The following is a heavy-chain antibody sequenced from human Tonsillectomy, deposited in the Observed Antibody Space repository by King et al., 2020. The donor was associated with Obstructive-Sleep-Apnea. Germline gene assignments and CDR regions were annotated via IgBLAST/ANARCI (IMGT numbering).Heavy chain of an antibody. Sequence: VQLQESGPGLVKPSETLSLTCPVSGGSIRSYYWNWIRQPPGKGLEWIVYIYYSGRTNYNPSLQGRVTISVDTSKNEFSLKLSSVTAADTAVYYCASWGADKYFDYWGQGTLVTVSS. V-gene: IGHV4-59*01. CDR1: GGSIRSYY. CDR3: ASWGADKYFDY. CDR2: IYYSGRT. J-gene: IGHJ4*02. D-gene: IGHD3-16*01.